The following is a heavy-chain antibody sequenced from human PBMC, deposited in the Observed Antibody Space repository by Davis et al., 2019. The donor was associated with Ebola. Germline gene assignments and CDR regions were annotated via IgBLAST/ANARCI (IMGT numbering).Heavy chain of an antibody. Sequence: PGGSLRLSCKGSGYSFTSYWISWVRQMPGKGLEWMGIIYPADSDTRYSPSFQGQVTISADKSISTTYLQWSSLKASDTAMYYCARQGCSSTSCYRAYGDAFDIWGQGTMVTVSS. D-gene: IGHD2-2*02. J-gene: IGHJ3*02. CDR1: GYSFTSYW. CDR2: IYPADSDT. V-gene: IGHV5-51*01. CDR3: ARQGCSSTSCYRAYGDAFDI.